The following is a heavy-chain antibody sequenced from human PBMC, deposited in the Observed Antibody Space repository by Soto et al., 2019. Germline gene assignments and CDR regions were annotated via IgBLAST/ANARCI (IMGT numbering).Heavy chain of an antibody. CDR2: IITITGPA. D-gene: IGHD3-10*01. CDR3: AREYYGSGPYGYYGMDV. CDR1: GSTIDSYV. V-gene: IGHV1-69*01. J-gene: IGHJ6*02. Sequence: QVQLVQSGAEVKKPGSSVKVSCKASGSTIDSYVITWVRQAPGHSLEWMGGIITITGPANYAQTFQGRVTITADESTSTAYMELSSLTSEDTAVYYCAREYYGSGPYGYYGMDVWGQGTPVPVSS.